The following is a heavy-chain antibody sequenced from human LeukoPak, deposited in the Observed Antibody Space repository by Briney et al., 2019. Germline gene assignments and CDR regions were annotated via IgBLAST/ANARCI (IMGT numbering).Heavy chain of an antibody. V-gene: IGHV3-9*01. CDR2: ISWNSGSI. J-gene: IGHJ4*02. D-gene: IGHD2-8*02. Sequence: GGSLRLSCPASGFTFADYAMRWVRQDRGKGLEWVLVISWNSGSIAYADSVKGRLTISRDNAKNTVYLQKNSLLAEDTAVYYCVRDLVLVDTPGDDFDYWGQGTLVTVSS. CDR3: VRDLVLVDTPGDDFDY. CDR1: GFTFADYA.